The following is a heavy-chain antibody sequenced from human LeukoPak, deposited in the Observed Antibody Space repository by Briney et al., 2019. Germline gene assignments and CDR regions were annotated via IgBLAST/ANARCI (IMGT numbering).Heavy chain of an antibody. J-gene: IGHJ4*02. D-gene: IGHD1-26*01. Sequence: SETLSLTCTVSGGSISSSSYYWGWIRQPPGKGLEWIGSIYYSGSTYYNPSLKSRVTISVDTSKNQFSLKLSSVTAADTAVYYCARAVPTGGSYHSDYWGQGTLVTVSS. CDR2: IYYSGST. V-gene: IGHV4-39*01. CDR3: ARAVPTGGSYHSDY. CDR1: GGSISSSSYY.